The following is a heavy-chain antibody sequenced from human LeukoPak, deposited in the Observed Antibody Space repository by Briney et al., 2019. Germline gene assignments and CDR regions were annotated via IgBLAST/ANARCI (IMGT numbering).Heavy chain of an antibody. CDR1: GFTFSNYW. V-gene: IGHV3-74*01. Sequence: PGGSLRLSCAASGFTFSNYWMPWVRQAPGKGLVWVSRINIDGSSTNNADSVKGRFTISRDNSKNTLYLQMNSLRAEDTAVYYCAKDQDIVVVTAIADYWGQGTLVTVSS. CDR2: INIDGSST. CDR3: AKDQDIVVVTAIADY. J-gene: IGHJ4*02. D-gene: IGHD2-21*02.